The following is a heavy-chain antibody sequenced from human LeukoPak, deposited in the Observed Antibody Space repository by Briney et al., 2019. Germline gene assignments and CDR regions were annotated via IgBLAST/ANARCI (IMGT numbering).Heavy chain of an antibody. CDR1: GGSISSSSYY. Sequence: SETLSLTCTVSGGSISSSSYYWGWIRQPPGKGLEWIGSIYYSGSTYYNPSLKSRVTISVDTSKNQFSLKLSSVTAADTAVYYCASSVDTAMAFDYWGQGTLVTVSS. D-gene: IGHD5-18*01. CDR3: ASSVDTAMAFDY. CDR2: IYYSGST. V-gene: IGHV4-39*01. J-gene: IGHJ4*02.